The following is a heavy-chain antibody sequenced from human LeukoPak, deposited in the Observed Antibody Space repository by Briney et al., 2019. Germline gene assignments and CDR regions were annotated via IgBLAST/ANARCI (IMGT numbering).Heavy chain of an antibody. CDR3: ARVEVHSSGWYFDY. J-gene: IGHJ4*02. V-gene: IGHV3-30*07. Sequence: DSVKGRFTISRDNSKDTLFLQMNSLRAEDTAVYYCARVEVHSSGWYFDYWGQGTLVTVSS. D-gene: IGHD6-19*01.